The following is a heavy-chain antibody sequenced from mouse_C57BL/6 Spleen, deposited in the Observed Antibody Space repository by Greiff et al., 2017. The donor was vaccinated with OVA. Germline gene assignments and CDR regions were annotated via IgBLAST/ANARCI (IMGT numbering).Heavy chain of an antibody. V-gene: IGHV5-17*01. D-gene: IGHD4-1*01. CDR1: GFTFSDYG. Sequence: EVKLVESGGGLVKPGGSLKLSCAASGFTFSDYGMHWVRQAPEKGLEWVAYISSGSSTIYYAEKVKGRFTISRDNAKNTLLLQMTSLRSEDTAMYYCARDLTGTFWYFDVWGTGTTVTVSS. J-gene: IGHJ1*03. CDR3: ARDLTGTFWYFDV. CDR2: ISSGSSTI.